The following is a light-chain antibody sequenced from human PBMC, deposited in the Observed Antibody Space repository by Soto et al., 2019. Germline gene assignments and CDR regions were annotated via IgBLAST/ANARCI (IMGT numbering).Light chain of an antibody. Sequence: DIQMTQSPPSLSASVGDRISITCRASQSISNYLNWYQQKPGEAPQLLIYGASSLQSGVQSRFSGGGSGTDFTLTINTLQPEDFATYYCQQSFSNPKTFGQGTKVEI. CDR1: QSISNY. V-gene: IGKV1-39*01. CDR2: GAS. CDR3: QQSFSNPKT. J-gene: IGKJ1*01.